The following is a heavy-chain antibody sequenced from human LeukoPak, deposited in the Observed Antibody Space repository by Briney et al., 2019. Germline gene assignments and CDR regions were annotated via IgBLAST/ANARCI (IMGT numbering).Heavy chain of an antibody. Sequence: SETLSLTCSVSGGSISSTNYYWGWIRQPPGKGLEWVGTIYNSGRTYYNPSLRSRVTISVDTSKNQFSLRLRSVTAADTAVFYCARSYCGGDCHASGGIDLWGQGTLVTVSS. V-gene: IGHV4-39*01. CDR1: GGSISSTNYY. CDR2: IYNSGRT. J-gene: IGHJ5*02. CDR3: ARSYCGGDCHASGGIDL. D-gene: IGHD2-21*02.